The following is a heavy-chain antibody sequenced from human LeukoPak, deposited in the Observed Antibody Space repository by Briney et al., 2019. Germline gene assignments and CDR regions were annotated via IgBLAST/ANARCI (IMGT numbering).Heavy chain of an antibody. Sequence: GGSLRLSCAASGFTFSSYSMNWVRQAPGKGLEWVSSISSSSSYIYYADSVKGRFTTSRDNAKNSLYLQMNSLRAEDTAAYYCARGPHYYDSSVSDWGQGTLVTVSS. CDR1: GFTFSSYS. CDR2: ISSSSSYI. D-gene: IGHD3-22*01. J-gene: IGHJ4*02. V-gene: IGHV3-21*01. CDR3: ARGPHYYDSSVSD.